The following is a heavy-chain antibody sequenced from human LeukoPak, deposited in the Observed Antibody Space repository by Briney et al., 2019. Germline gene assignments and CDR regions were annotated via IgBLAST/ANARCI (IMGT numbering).Heavy chain of an antibody. D-gene: IGHD3-16*01. CDR3: SGMGVMY. CDR2: SYSGGST. CDR1: GFTVSSNY. V-gene: IGHV3-53*01. J-gene: IGHJ4*02. Sequence: PGGALRIFWAASGFTVSSNYMSWVRPAPGKGLELVSISYSGGSTYYADSVKGRFTISRDNSKNPLYLQMNSLRAEDTAVYYCSGMGVMYWGQGTLVTVSS.